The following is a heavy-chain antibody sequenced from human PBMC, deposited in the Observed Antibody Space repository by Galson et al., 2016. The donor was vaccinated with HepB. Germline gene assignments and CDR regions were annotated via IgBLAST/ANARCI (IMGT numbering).Heavy chain of an antibody. J-gene: IGHJ4*02. Sequence: SLRLSCAASGFIFTDYYMTWIRQAPGKGLEWVSSIGSSGATIYYADSVRGRFTISRDNSKNSLYLQMNSLRAEDTAVYYCARVDTIFGVVIRRSLNYFDYLGQGTLVTVSS. CDR1: GFIFTDYY. CDR3: ARVDTIFGVVIRRSLNYFDY. D-gene: IGHD3-3*01. CDR2: IGSSGATI. V-gene: IGHV3-11*01.